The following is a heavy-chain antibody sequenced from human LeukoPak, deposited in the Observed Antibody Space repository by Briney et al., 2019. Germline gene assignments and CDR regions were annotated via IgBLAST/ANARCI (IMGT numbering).Heavy chain of an antibody. CDR1: GFTFSSYA. CDR3: AKDLAIYDSIYFDY. D-gene: IGHD3-22*01. V-gene: IGHV3-23*01. CDR2: ISGSGGST. J-gene: IGHJ4*02. Sequence: QPGGSLRLSCAASGFTFSSYAMSWVRQAPGKGLEWVSAISGSGGSTYYADSVKGRFTISRDNSKNTLYPQMNSLRAEDTAVYYCAKDLAIYDSIYFDYWGQGTLVTVSS.